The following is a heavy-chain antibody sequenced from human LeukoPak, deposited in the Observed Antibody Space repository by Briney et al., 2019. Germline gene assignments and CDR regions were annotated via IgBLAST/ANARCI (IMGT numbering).Heavy chain of an antibody. CDR3: ARDLGDWNYDY. CDR2: ISSSGSTI. V-gene: IGHV3-11*04. J-gene: IGHJ4*02. Sequence: GGSLRLSCAASGFTFSDYYMSWIRQAPGKGLEWVSYISSSGSTIYYADSVRGRFTISRDSAKNSLYMQMNSLRAEDTAVYYCARDLGDWNYDYWGQGTLVTVSS. CDR1: GFTFSDYY. D-gene: IGHD1-7*01.